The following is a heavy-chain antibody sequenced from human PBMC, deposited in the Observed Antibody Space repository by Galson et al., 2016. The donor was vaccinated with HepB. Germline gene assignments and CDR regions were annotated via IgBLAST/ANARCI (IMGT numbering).Heavy chain of an antibody. Sequence: LRLSCAASGFTFSTYSMNWVRQAPGKGLEWVSSISSSSTYIYYADSVKGRFTISRDNAKNSLYLQMNSLRAEDTAVYYCARGGYDFWSGYAPSTNWFEPWGQGTLVTVSS. CDR1: GFTFSTYS. J-gene: IGHJ5*02. CDR2: ISSSSTYI. CDR3: ARGGYDFWSGYAPSTNWFEP. D-gene: IGHD3-3*01. V-gene: IGHV3-21*01.